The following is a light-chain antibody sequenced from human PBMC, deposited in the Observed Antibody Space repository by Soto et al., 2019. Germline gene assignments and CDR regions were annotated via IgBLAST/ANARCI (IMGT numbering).Light chain of an antibody. CDR1: QDISNF. J-gene: IGKJ3*01. CDR2: DAS. V-gene: IGKV1-33*01. CDR3: QQYDSLPLS. Sequence: DIQMTQSPSSLSASVGDRVTITCQASQDISNFLNWYQHKPGKSPKLLINDASNLETGVPSRFSGSGSSTDFTFTIISLQPEDVATYYCQQYDSLPLSFGPETKVELK.